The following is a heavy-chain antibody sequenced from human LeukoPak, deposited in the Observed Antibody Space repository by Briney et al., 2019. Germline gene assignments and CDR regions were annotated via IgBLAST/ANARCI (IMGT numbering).Heavy chain of an antibody. CDR1: GYTFTGYY. Sequence: GASVKVSCKASGYTFTGYYMHWVRQAPGQGLEWMGWINPNSGGTNYAQKFQGRVTMTRDTSISTAYMELSRLRSDDTAVYYCARVRYSSSWYTRPEYFQHWGQGTLVTVSS. V-gene: IGHV1-2*02. J-gene: IGHJ1*01. CDR2: INPNSGGT. D-gene: IGHD6-13*01. CDR3: ARVRYSSSWYTRPEYFQH.